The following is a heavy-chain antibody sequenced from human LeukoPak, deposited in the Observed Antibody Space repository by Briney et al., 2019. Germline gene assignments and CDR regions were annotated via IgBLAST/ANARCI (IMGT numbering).Heavy chain of an antibody. D-gene: IGHD6-13*01. CDR3: ARSTSSSWYSVSDAFGI. V-gene: IGHV3-7*01. CDR2: IKQDGSEK. J-gene: IGHJ3*02. Sequence: PGGSLRLSCAASGFTFSSYWMSWVRQAPGKGLEWVANIKQDGSEKYYVDSVKGRFTISRDNAKNSLYLQMNSLRAEDTAVYYCARSTSSSWYSVSDAFGIWGQGTMVTVSS. CDR1: GFTFSSYW.